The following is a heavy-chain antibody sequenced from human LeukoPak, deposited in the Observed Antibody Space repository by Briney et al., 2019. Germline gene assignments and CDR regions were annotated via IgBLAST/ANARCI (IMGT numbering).Heavy chain of an antibody. J-gene: IGHJ4*02. CDR1: GYTFTGYY. V-gene: IGHV1-2*02. Sequence: GASVKVSCKASGYTFTGYYMHWVRQAPGQGLEWMGWINPNSGGTNYAQKFQGRVTMTRDTSISTAYMELSRLRSDDTAVYYCARGKGVTMVRGVISKYYFDYWGQGTLVTVSS. D-gene: IGHD3-10*01. CDR3: ARGKGVTMVRGVISKYYFDY. CDR2: INPNSGGT.